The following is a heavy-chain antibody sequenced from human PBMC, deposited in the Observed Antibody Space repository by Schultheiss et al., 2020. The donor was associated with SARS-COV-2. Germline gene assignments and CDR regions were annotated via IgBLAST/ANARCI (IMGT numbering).Heavy chain of an antibody. V-gene: IGHV4-34*01. CDR3: ARVYVAAAGNWFDP. Sequence: SETLSLTCAVYGGSFSGYYWSWIRQPPGKGLEWIGSIYHSGSTYYNPSLKSRVTISVDTSKNQFSLKLSSVTAADTAVYYCARVYVAAAGNWFDPWGQGTLVTVSS. J-gene: IGHJ5*02. CDR1: GGSFSGYY. D-gene: IGHD6-13*01. CDR2: IYHSGST.